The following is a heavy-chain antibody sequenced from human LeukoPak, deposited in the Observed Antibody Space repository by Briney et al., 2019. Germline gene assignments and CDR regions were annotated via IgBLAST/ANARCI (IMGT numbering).Heavy chain of an antibody. Sequence: SGTLSLTCAVSGGSISSGNWWSWVRQPPGKGLVWIGEIYQSGTTNYNPSLKSRATISVDNSKNQFSLKLTSVTAADTAVYYCARGRITGTPGAFDILGQGTMVTGSS. CDR2: IYQSGTT. J-gene: IGHJ3*02. CDR1: GGSISSGNW. V-gene: IGHV4-4*02. CDR3: ARGRITGTPGAFDI. D-gene: IGHD1-20*01.